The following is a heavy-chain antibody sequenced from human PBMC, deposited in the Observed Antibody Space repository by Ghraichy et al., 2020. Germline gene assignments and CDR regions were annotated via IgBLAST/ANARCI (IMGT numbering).Heavy chain of an antibody. CDR2: ISSNGGST. V-gene: IGHV3-64*01. Sequence: GGSLRLSCAASGFTFSSYAMHWVRQAPGKGLEYVSAISSNGGSTYYANSVKGRFTISRDNSKNTLYLQMGSLRAEDMAVYYCASSSSSYNWFDPWGQGTLVTVSS. CDR1: GFTFSSYA. J-gene: IGHJ5*02. CDR3: ASSSSSYNWFDP. D-gene: IGHD6-6*01.